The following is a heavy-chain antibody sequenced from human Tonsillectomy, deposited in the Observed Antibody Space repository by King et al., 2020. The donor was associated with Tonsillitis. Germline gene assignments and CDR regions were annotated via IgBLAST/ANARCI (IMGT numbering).Heavy chain of an antibody. J-gene: IGHJ4*02. V-gene: IGHV4-34*01. Sequence: HVQLQQWGAGLLKPSETLSLTCAVYGGSFSGYYWNWIRQPPGKGLEWIGEINHSGSTNYNPSLKSRVTISLDTSKNQFSLELSSLTAADTAVYYCARGGDGATRAVAGRGDFWGQGTLVTVSS. CDR3: ARGGDGATRAVAGRGDF. D-gene: IGHD6-19*01. CDR1: GGSFSGYY. CDR2: INHSGST.